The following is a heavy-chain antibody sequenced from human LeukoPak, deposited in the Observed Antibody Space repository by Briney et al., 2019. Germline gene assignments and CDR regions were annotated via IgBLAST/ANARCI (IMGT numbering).Heavy chain of an antibody. CDR1: GYTFTSYA. CDR2: INTNTGNP. J-gene: IGHJ4*02. Sequence: ASVKVSCKASGYTFTSYAMNWVRQAPGQGLEWMGWINTNTGNPTYAQGFTGRFVFSLDTSVSTAYLQISSLKAEDTAVYYCARVFGPRQWELLPADYWGQGTLVTVSS. D-gene: IGHD1-26*01. V-gene: IGHV7-4-1*02. CDR3: ARVFGPRQWELLPADY.